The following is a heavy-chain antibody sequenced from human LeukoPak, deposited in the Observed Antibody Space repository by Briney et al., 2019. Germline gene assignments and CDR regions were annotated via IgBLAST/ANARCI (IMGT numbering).Heavy chain of an antibody. J-gene: IGHJ5*02. CDR3: ARGAKEYYDFWSGLWNP. Sequence: GGSLRLSCAVSGFIVSSDYMSWVRQAPGKGLEWVSVIYSGGNTYYADSVKGRFTISRDNSKNTLYLQMNSLRAEDTAVYYCARGAKEYYDFWSGLWNPWGQGTLVTVSS. CDR1: GFIVSSDY. CDR2: IYSGGNT. D-gene: IGHD3-3*01. V-gene: IGHV3-53*01.